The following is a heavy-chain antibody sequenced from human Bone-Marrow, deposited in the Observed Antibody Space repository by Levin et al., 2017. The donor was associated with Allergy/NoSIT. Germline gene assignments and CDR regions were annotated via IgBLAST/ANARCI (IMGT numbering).Heavy chain of an antibody. CDR1: GFTFDDYA. J-gene: IGHJ3*02. D-gene: IGHD4-17*01. CDR3: ARDYGDYDAFDI. CDR2: INWNGGTT. V-gene: IGHV3-20*04. Sequence: GESLKISCAASGFTFDDYAMTWVRQVPGKGLEWVSGINWNGGTTGYADSVKGRFTISRDNAKNSLYLQMNSLRAEDTALYYCARDYGDYDAFDIWGQGTMVTVSS.